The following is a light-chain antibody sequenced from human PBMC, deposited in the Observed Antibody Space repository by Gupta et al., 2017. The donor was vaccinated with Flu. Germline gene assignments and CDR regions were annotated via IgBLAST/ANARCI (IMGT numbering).Light chain of an antibody. Sequence: TQSPPSLCVSVGGRVTITCQASRDIASSLNWYQQKPGKAPKLLIYDASNVERGVPSRFSGRGSGTDFTFTISSLQPEGSATYYCQQYDNLPLSFGGGTKVEI. V-gene: IGKV1-33*01. CDR1: RDIASS. CDR3: QQYDNLPLS. J-gene: IGKJ4*01. CDR2: DAS.